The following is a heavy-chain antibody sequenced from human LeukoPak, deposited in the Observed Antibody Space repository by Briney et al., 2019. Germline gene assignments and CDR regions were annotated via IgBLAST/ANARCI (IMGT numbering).Heavy chain of an antibody. V-gene: IGHV3-30*02. J-gene: IGHJ4*02. CDR3: AKDLYGSGSYQIRLFDY. CDR1: GFTFSIYG. Sequence: GGSLRLSCAASGFTFSIYGMHWVRQAPGKGLEWVAFIRYDGSNEFYADSVKGRFTISRDISKNTLYLQMNSLRAEDTAVYYCAKDLYGSGSYQIRLFDYWGQGTLVTVSS. CDR2: IRYDGSNE. D-gene: IGHD3-10*01.